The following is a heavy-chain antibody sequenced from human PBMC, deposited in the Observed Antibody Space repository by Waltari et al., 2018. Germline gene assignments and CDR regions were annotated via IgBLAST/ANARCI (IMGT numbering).Heavy chain of an antibody. CDR1: GVPFSWYY. J-gene: IGHJ6*02. Sequence: QVQLQQWGAGQLQPSETLSLTCAVYGVPFSWYYWGWIRQPPGKGLEWIGEINQNGNINRNPSLRSRLTMLIDTSKSQFALKLNYVTAADTGVYYCVRLEDCTGPGGNCYSADSFAMDVWGQGTMVTVSS. V-gene: IGHV4-34*02. CDR3: VRLEDCTGPGGNCYSADSFAMDV. D-gene: IGHD2-15*01. CDR2: INQNGNI.